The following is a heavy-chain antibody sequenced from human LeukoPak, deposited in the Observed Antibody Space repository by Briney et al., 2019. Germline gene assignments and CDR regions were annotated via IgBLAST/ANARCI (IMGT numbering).Heavy chain of an antibody. Sequence: GGSLRLSCAASGFTFRNAWMSRVRQAPGKGLEWVGRIKSRTDGGTTEYAAPVKGRFTISRDDSKNMLYLQINSLKTEDTAVYFCADLGDYAVGWGQGTLVTVSS. D-gene: IGHD4-17*01. V-gene: IGHV3-15*01. CDR3: ADLGDYAVG. CDR1: GFTFRNAW. CDR2: IKSRTDGGTT. J-gene: IGHJ4*02.